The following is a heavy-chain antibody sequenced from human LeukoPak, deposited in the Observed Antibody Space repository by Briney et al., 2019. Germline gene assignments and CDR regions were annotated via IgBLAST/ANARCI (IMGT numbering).Heavy chain of an antibody. Sequence: GESLKISCKGSGYSFTGYWIGWVRQMPGKGLEWMGIIYPGDSDTRYSPSFQGQVTISADKSISTAYLQWSSLKASDTAMYYCARSGGNYYDSSGYQNWGQGTLVTVSS. CDR2: IYPGDSDT. CDR1: GYSFTGYW. J-gene: IGHJ4*02. D-gene: IGHD3-22*01. V-gene: IGHV5-51*01. CDR3: ARSGGNYYDSSGYQN.